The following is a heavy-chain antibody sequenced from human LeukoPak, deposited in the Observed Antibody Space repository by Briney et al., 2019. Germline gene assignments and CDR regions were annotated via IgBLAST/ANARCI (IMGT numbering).Heavy chain of an antibody. CDR1: GFTFSNAW. CDR3: ARAASIAARPQEEAFDY. D-gene: IGHD6-6*01. V-gene: IGHV4-34*01. CDR2: INHSGST. Sequence: PGGSLRLSCAASGFTFSNAWMSWVRQPPGKGLEWIGEINHSGSTNYNPSLKSRVTISVDTSKNQFSLKLSSVTAADTAVYYCARAASIAARPQEEAFDYWGQGTLVTVSS. J-gene: IGHJ4*02.